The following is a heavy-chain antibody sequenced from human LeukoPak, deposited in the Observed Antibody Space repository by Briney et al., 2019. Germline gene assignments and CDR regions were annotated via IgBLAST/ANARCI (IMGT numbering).Heavy chain of an antibody. CDR1: GFTFSSYS. CDR2: ISSSSSYI. CDR3: ARDDVQDVGMATIPFDY. Sequence: GGSLRLSCAASGFTFSSYSMNWVRQAPGKGLEWVSSISSSSSYIYYADSVKGRFTISRDNAKNSLYLQMNSLRAEDTAVYYCARDDVQDVGMATIPFDYWGQGTLVTVSS. J-gene: IGHJ4*02. D-gene: IGHD5-24*01. V-gene: IGHV3-21*01.